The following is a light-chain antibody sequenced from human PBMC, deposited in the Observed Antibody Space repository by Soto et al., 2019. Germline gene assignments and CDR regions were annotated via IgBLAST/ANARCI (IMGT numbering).Light chain of an antibody. V-gene: IGLV2-14*01. J-gene: IGLJ2*01. CDR1: SCDVGGYNY. CDR2: EVS. Sequence: QSALTQPASVSGSPGQSITISCTGTSCDVGGYNYVSWYQQHPGKAPKLMIYEVSNRPSGVSNRFSGSKSGNTASLTISGLQAEDEADYYCSSYTTSSTVLFGGGTKLTVL. CDR3: SSYTTSSTVL.